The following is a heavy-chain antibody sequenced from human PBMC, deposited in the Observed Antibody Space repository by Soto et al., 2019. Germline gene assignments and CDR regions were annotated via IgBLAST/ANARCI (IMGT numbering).Heavy chain of an antibody. J-gene: IGHJ4*02. D-gene: IGHD3-22*01. V-gene: IGHV1-69*06. Sequence: SVKVSCKASGGTFSSYAISWVRQAPGQGLEWMGGIIPIFGTANYAHKFQGRVTITADKSTSTAYMELSSLRSEDTAVYYCARSYYYDSSGYLLVPYYFDYWGQGTLVTVSS. CDR1: GGTFSSYA. CDR2: IIPIFGTA. CDR3: ARSYYYDSSGYLLVPYYFDY.